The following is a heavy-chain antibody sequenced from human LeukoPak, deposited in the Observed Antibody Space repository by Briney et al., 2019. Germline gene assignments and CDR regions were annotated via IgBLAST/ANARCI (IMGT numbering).Heavy chain of an antibody. CDR1: GGSVSSGSYY. J-gene: IGHJ6*02. CDR2: IYNSVRT. Sequence: SETLSLTCIVSGGSVSSGSYYWSWIRQPPGKGLEWIGYIYNSVRTNYNPSLKSRVTISVDTSKNQLSLKLSSVTAADTAVYFCVRDLVATIDHYYYGMDVWRQGTTVTVSS. D-gene: IGHD5-12*01. V-gene: IGHV4-61*01. CDR3: VRDLVATIDHYYYGMDV.